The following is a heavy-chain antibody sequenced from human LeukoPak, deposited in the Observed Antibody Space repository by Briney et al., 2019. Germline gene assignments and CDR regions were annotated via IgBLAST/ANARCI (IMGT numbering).Heavy chain of an antibody. J-gene: IGHJ3*02. V-gene: IGHV3-53*01. D-gene: IGHD3-22*01. Sequence: GESLKISCAASGFTVSSNYMSWVRQAPGKGLEWVSAIYSGGSTYYADSVKGRFSISRDNSKNTLYLQMNSLRAEDTAVYYCARARYYDSTGYGAFDIWGQGTMVTVSS. CDR1: GFTVSSNY. CDR2: IYSGGST. CDR3: ARARYYDSTGYGAFDI.